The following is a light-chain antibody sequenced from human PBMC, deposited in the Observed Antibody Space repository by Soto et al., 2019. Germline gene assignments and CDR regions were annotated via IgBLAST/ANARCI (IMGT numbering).Light chain of an antibody. Sequence: QSALTQPASVSGSPGQSITISCTGTSNDVGYYNLVSWYQQLPGKVPKVIIYDVNKRPSGVSDRFSGSKSGNAAYLAISGLQSEDEADYYCCSFTRDKTVVFGGGTKVTVL. V-gene: IGLV2-23*02. CDR2: DVN. CDR3: CSFTRDKTVV. CDR1: SNDVGYYNL. J-gene: IGLJ3*02.